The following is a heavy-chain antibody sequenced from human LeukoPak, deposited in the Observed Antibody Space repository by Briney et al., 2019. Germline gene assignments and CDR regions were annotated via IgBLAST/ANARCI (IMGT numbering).Heavy chain of an antibody. CDR1: GYTFASYY. J-gene: IGHJ6*03. CDR3: ARGPRITMIRGGQWYYYMDV. Sequence: ASVKVSCKASGYTFASYYLYWVRQAPGQGLEWMGIISPSGGSTNYAQKFQGRVTMTRDTSTSTVCMELSSLRSEDTAVYYCARGPRITMIRGGQWYYYMDVWGKGTTVTI. D-gene: IGHD3-10*01. CDR2: ISPSGGST. V-gene: IGHV1-46*01.